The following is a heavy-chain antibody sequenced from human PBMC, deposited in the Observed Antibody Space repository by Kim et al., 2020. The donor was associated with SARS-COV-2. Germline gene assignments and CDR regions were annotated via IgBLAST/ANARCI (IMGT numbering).Heavy chain of an antibody. V-gene: IGHV3-23*01. D-gene: IGHD4-17*01. Sequence: GGSLRLSCAASGFTFNSYALSWVRQAPGMGLEWVSGIGPGGDTHYVDSVKGRFTFSRDNSRNTLSLQMNSLRVEDTAVYYCAKYTVKTPPDYGGQGALVT. CDR1: GFTFNSYA. CDR3: AKYTVKTPPDY. J-gene: IGHJ4*02. CDR2: IGPGGDT.